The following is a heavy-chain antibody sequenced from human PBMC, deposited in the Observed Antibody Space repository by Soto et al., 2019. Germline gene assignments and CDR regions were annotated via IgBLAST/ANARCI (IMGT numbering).Heavy chain of an antibody. CDR2: FDPEDGET. CDR1: GYTLTELS. Sequence: ASVKVSCKVSGYTLTELSMHWVRQAPGKGLEWMGGFDPEDGETIYAQKFQGRVTMTEDTSTDTAYMELSSLRSEDTAVYYCATVLTYYYGSGSSGWFDSWGQGTLVTVSS. CDR3: ATVLTYYYGSGSSGWFDS. V-gene: IGHV1-24*01. D-gene: IGHD3-10*01. J-gene: IGHJ5*01.